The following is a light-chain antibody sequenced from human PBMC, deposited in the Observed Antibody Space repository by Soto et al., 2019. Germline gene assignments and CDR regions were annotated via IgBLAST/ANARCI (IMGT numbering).Light chain of an antibody. V-gene: IGLV2-23*01. J-gene: IGLJ1*01. CDR2: EAT. CDR1: AGDVGSYNL. CDR3: SSYASYISSYV. Sequence: QSALTQPDSVSGSPGQSITISCTGTAGDVGSYNLVSWYQQRPGKAPKLLIYEATKRPLGLSNRFSGSMSGNTASLTISGLQAEDEADYYCSSYASYISSYVFGPGTKLTVL.